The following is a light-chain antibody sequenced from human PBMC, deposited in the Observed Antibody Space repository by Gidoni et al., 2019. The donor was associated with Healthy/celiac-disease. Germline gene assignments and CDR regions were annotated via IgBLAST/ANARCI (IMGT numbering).Light chain of an antibody. CDR1: QSISSY. J-gene: IGKJ2*01. CDR2: AAS. CDR3: QQSYSTPYT. V-gene: IGKV1-39*01. Sequence: DIQMTQAPSTLSASVGDRVTITCRASQSISSYLTWYQQKPGKAPKLLIYAASSLQSGVPSRFSGSGSGTDFTLTISSLQPDDFATYYCQQSYSTPYTFGQGTKLEIK.